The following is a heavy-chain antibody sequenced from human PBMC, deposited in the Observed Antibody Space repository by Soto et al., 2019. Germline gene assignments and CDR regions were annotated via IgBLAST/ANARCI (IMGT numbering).Heavy chain of an antibody. Sequence: QLQLQESGSGLVKPSQTLSLTCAVSGGCISSGGYSWSWIRQPPGKGLEWIGYIYHSGSTYYNPSLKSRVTISVDRSKNQFSLKLSSVTAADTAVYYCARAHGSGWGAFDIWGPGTMVTVSS. V-gene: IGHV4-30-2*01. CDR3: ARAHGSGWGAFDI. CDR2: IYHSGST. CDR1: GGCISSGGYS. J-gene: IGHJ3*02. D-gene: IGHD3-10*01.